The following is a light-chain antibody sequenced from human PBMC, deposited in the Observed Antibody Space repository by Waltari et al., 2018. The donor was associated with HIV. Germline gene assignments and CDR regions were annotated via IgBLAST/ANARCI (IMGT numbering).Light chain of an antibody. CDR1: SNDIGTYNF. CDR3: VSYTEKDTFLL. J-gene: IGLJ2*01. Sequence: QSALTQPPSASGSPGQSVAIPCTGSSNDIGTYNFVSWYQHQPGKAPKLLIYDVTRRPPGHPDRCSGTQSGYTASLTVADLQVEDEADYYCVSYTEKDTFLLFGGGTKLAV. CDR2: DVT. V-gene: IGLV2-8*01.